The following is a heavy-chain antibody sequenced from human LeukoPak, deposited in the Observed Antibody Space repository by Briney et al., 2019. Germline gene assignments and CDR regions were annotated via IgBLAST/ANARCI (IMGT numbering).Heavy chain of an antibody. Sequence: GGSLRLSCAASGFTFSSYGMHWVRQAPGKGLEWVAVISYDGSNKYYADSVKGRFTISRDNFKNTLYLQMNSLRAEDTAVYYCAKGWLELTSGYFDYWGQGTLVTVSS. D-gene: IGHD1-7*01. J-gene: IGHJ4*02. CDR2: ISYDGSNK. CDR3: AKGWLELTSGYFDY. V-gene: IGHV3-30*18. CDR1: GFTFSSYG.